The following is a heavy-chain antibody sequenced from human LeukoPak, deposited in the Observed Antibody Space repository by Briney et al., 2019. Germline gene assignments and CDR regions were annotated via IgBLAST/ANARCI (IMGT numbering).Heavy chain of an antibody. CDR3: ARGGSSRYTITS. CDR1: GFTFTNSW. J-gene: IGHJ5*02. CDR2: INSDGTNT. Sequence: GGSLRLSCAASGFTFTNSWMHWVRQAPGKGLVWVSHINSDGTNTTYADSVKGRFTISRDNAKTTLYLQMNSLRAEDTAVYYCARGGSSRYTITSWGQGALVTVSS. V-gene: IGHV3-74*01. D-gene: IGHD6-13*01.